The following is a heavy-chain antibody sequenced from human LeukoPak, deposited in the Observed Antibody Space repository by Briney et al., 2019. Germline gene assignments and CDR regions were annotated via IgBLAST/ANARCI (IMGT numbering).Heavy chain of an antibody. Sequence: SETLSLTCAVSGGSFSGYYWAWIRQPPGKGLEWIGEINHSGSTNYNPSLKSRVTISIDTSKNQFSLKLSSVTAADTAVYYCARGGLRLCSVYGGQGPLVTVSS. V-gene: IGHV4-34*01. CDR2: INHSGST. J-gene: IGHJ4*02. CDR3: ARGGLRLCSVY. D-gene: IGHD5-12*01. CDR1: GGSFSGYY.